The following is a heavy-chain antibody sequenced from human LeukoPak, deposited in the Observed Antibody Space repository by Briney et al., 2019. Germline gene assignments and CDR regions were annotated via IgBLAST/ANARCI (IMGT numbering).Heavy chain of an antibody. D-gene: IGHD4-23*01. CDR2: INPSGGST. CDR1: GYTFTSYY. Sequence: ASVKVSCKASGYTFTSYYMHWVRQAPGQGLEWMGIINPSGGSTSYAQKFQGRVTMTRDMSTSTDYMALSRLRSEDTAVYYCARDNSVEDTAWWFDPWGQGTLVTVSS. CDR3: ARDNSVEDTAWWFDP. V-gene: IGHV1-46*01. J-gene: IGHJ5*02.